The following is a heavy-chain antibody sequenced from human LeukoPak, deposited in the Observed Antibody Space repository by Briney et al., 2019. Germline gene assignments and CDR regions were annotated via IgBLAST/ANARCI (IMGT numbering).Heavy chain of an antibody. CDR3: AKGGLGCRSTSCFDY. CDR1: GFTYSSYA. CDR2: ISGSGGST. V-gene: IGHV3-23*01. J-gene: IGHJ4*02. Sequence: GGSLRLSCAVSGFTYSSYAMSWVRQAPGKGLEWVSSISGSGGSTYYADSVKGRFTISRDNSKNTLYLQMNSLRAEDTAVYYCAKGGLGCRSTSCFDYWGQGTLVTVSS. D-gene: IGHD2-2*01.